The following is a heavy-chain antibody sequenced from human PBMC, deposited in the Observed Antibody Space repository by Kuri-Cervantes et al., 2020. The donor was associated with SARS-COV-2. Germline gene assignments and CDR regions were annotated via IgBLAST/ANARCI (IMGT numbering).Heavy chain of an antibody. CDR3: ARDKEATYTGWFDP. CDR1: GFTFSSYW. Sequence: LSLTCAASGFTFSSYWMSWVRQAPGKGLEWVANIKQDGSEKYYVDSVKGRFTISRDNAKNSLYLQMNSLRAEDTAVYYCARDKEATYTGWFDPWGQGTLVTVSS. V-gene: IGHV3-7*01. J-gene: IGHJ5*02. D-gene: IGHD5-12*01. CDR2: IKQDGSEK.